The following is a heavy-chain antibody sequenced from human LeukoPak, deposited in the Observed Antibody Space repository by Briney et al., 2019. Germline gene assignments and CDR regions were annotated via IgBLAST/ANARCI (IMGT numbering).Heavy chain of an antibody. J-gene: IGHJ5*02. CDR2: ISAYNGNT. D-gene: IGHD2-21*02. V-gene: IGHV1-18*01. CDR1: GYTFTSYG. Sequence: ASVKVSCKASGYTFTSYGISWVRQAPGQGLEWMGWISAYNGNTNYAQKLQGRVTMTTDKSTSTAYMELSSLRSEDTAVYYCARDGVPYCGGDCYSFAGSNWFDPWGQGTLVTVSS. CDR3: ARDGVPYCGGDCYSFAGSNWFDP.